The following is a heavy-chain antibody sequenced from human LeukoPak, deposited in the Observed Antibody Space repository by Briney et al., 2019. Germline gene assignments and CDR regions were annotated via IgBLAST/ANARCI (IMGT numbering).Heavy chain of an antibody. CDR1: GYTFSDYY. CDR3: ARFLIGTRYYFDY. V-gene: IGHV1-2*02. Sequence: ASVKVSFTASGYTFSDYYIHWVRPAPGHGLEWMGWINPKNGDTVYAQRFQGRVTMTRDTSISTAYMELSRLSFDDTAVYYCARFLIGTRYYFDYWGQGTLVTVSS. CDR2: INPKNGDT. J-gene: IGHJ4*02. D-gene: IGHD1-7*01.